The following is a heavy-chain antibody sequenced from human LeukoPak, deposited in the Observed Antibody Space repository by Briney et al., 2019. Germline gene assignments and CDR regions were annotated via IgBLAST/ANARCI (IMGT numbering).Heavy chain of an antibody. V-gene: IGHV3-30*18. CDR2: ISHDGSST. J-gene: IGHJ3*01. CDR1: GFNLRSYG. D-gene: IGHD3-10*01. CDR3: AKELIGHYYGSGDAFDL. Sequence: GTSLGLSCVVSGFNLRSYGIHWVRQAPGKGLEWVARISHDGSSTDYADSVKGRLTISRDTSQSTVFLQMNGRRAEDTAIYYCAKELIGHYYGSGDAFDLWGQGTLVIVSS.